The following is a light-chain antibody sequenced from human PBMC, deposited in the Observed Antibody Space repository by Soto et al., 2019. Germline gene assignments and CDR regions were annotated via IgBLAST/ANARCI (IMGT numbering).Light chain of an antibody. V-gene: IGLV2-8*01. Sequence: QSVLTQPPSASGSPGQSATISCTGTSSDVGGYNYVSWYQQHPGKAPKLLIYEVSKRPSGVPDRFSGSKSGNTASLTVSGLQAEDEADYYCSSYAGSNPPVVFGGGTKLTVL. CDR2: EVS. CDR1: SSDVGGYNY. J-gene: IGLJ2*01. CDR3: SSYAGSNPPVV.